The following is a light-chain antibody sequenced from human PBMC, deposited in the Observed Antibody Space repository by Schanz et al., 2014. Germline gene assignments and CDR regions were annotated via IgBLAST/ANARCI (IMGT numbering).Light chain of an antibody. CDR2: DVT. CDR3: SSFTSSSSCL. V-gene: IGLV2-14*03. CDR1: SSDIGNYDY. Sequence: QSALTQPASVSGSPGQSITISCTGTSSDIGNYDYVSWYRQHPGKAPKLIIYDVTYRPSGVSNRFSGSKSGTTASLTISDLQAEDEADYYCSSFTSSSSCLFGGGTKLTVL. J-gene: IGLJ2*01.